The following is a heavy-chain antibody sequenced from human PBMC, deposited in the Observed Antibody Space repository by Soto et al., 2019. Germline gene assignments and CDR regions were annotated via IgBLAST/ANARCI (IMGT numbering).Heavy chain of an antibody. Sequence: SETLSLTCTVSGGSISSYYWSWIRQPPGKGLEWIGYIYYSGSTNYNPSLKSRVTISVDTSKNQFSLKLSSVTAADTAVYYCARGGYYDSSGYPLAYFDYWGQGTLVTVSS. D-gene: IGHD3-22*01. CDR2: IYYSGST. CDR3: ARGGYYDSSGYPLAYFDY. CDR1: GGSISSYY. V-gene: IGHV4-59*01. J-gene: IGHJ4*02.